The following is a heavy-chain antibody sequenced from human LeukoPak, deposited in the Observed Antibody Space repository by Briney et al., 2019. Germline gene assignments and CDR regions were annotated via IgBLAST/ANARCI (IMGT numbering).Heavy chain of an antibody. D-gene: IGHD3-10*01. CDR3: ASPITMVRGVIFY. CDR2: ISYDGSNK. J-gene: IGHJ4*02. Sequence: GGSLRLSCAASGFTFSSYAMHWVRQAPGKGLEWVAVISYDGSNKYYADSVKGRFTISRDNSKNTLYLQMNSLRAEDTAVYYCASPITMVRGVIFYWGQGTLVTVSS. CDR1: GFTFSSYA. V-gene: IGHV3-30-3*01.